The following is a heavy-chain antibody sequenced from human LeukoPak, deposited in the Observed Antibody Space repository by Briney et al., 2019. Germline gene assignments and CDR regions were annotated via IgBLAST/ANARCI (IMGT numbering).Heavy chain of an antibody. J-gene: IGHJ4*02. CDR1: GFTFSSYA. CDR2: ISGSGGST. V-gene: IGHV3-23*01. D-gene: IGHD3-16*02. Sequence: PGGSLRLSCAASGFTFSSYAMSWVRQAPGKGLEWVSAISGSGGSTYYADSVKGRFTISRDNSKNTLYLQTNSLRAEDTAVYYCAKVDYVWGSYRPFDYGGQGTLVTVS. CDR3: AKVDYVWGSYRPFDY.